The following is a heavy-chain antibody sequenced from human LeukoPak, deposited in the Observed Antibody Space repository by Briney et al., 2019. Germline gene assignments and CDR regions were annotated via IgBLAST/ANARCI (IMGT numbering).Heavy chain of an antibody. CDR3: AKATKDSSSWYELDY. V-gene: IGHV3-9*01. Sequence: PGRSLRLSCAASGFTFDDYAMHWVRQAPGKGLEWVSGISWNSGSIGYADSVKGRFTISRDNAKNSLYLQMNSLRAEDTALYYCAKATKDSSSWYELDYWGQGTLVTVS. J-gene: IGHJ4*02. CDR2: ISWNSGSI. D-gene: IGHD6-13*01. CDR1: GFTFDDYA.